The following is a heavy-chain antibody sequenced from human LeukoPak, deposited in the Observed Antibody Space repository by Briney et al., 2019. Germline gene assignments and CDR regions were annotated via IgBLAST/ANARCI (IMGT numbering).Heavy chain of an antibody. J-gene: IGHJ6*03. CDR1: GFTFSSYS. D-gene: IGHD1-26*01. CDR3: ARSFGGTYYGLHYYYMDV. Sequence: GGSLRLSCAASGFTFSSYSMNWVRQAPGKGLEWVSYISSSSSTIYYADSVKGRFTISRDNAKNSLYLQMNSLRVEDTAVYYCARSFGGTYYGLHYYYMDVWGKGTTVTVSS. CDR2: ISSSSSTI. V-gene: IGHV3-48*04.